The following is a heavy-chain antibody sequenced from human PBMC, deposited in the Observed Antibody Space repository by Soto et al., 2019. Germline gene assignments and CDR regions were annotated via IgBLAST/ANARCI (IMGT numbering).Heavy chain of an antibody. CDR1: GGSISSSSYY. D-gene: IGHD5-18*01. CDR3: ARHVEDTAMVTNDY. J-gene: IGHJ4*02. CDR2: IYYSGST. Sequence: SETLSLTCTVSGGSISSSSYYWGWIRQPPGKGLEWIGSIYYSGSTYYNPSLKSRVTISVDTSKNQFSLKLSSVTAADTAVYYCARHVEDTAMVTNDYWGQGTLVTVS. V-gene: IGHV4-39*01.